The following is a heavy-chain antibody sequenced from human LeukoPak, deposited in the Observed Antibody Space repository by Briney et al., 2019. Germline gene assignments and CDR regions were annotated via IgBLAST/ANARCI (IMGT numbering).Heavy chain of an antibody. Sequence: ASVKVSCKASGYTFTGYYMHWVRQAPGQGLEWMGWINPNSGGTNYAQKFQGWVTMTRDTSISTAYMELRSLRSDDTAVYYCARGGQQLLRAAFWFDPWGQGTLVTVSS. V-gene: IGHV1-2*04. D-gene: IGHD6-13*01. CDR3: ARGGQQLLRAAFWFDP. J-gene: IGHJ5*02. CDR2: INPNSGGT. CDR1: GYTFTGYY.